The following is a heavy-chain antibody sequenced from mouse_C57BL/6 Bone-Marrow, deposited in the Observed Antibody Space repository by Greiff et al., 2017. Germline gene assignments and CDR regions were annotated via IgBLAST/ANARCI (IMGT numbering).Heavy chain of an antibody. J-gene: IGHJ2*01. Sequence: VQLQQPGAELVMPGASVKLSCKASGYTFTSYWMHWVKQRPGQGLEWIGEIDPSDSYTNYNQKFKGKSTLTVDKSSSTAYMQLSSLPSEDSAVYYCARSYPDNGGKGTTLTVSS. CDR2: IDPSDSYT. CDR3: ARSYPDN. V-gene: IGHV1-69*01. CDR1: GYTFTSYW. D-gene: IGHD2-12*01.